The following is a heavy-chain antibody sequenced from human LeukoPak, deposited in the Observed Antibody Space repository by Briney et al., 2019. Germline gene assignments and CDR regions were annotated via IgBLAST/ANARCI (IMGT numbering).Heavy chain of an antibody. CDR1: GFTFSSYG. J-gene: IGHJ4*02. V-gene: IGHV3-30*18. CDR2: ISYDGSNK. Sequence: GGSLRLSCAATGFTFSSYGMHLVRQAPGKGLEWVAVISYDGSNKYYADSVKGRFTISRDNSKNTLYLQMNSLRAEDTAVYYCAKDRHDYWGQGTLVTVSS. CDR3: AKDRHDY. D-gene: IGHD6-6*01.